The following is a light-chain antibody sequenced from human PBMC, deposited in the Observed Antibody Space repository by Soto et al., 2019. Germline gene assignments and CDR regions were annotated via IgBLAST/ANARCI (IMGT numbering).Light chain of an antibody. CDR1: PVPVTRGHY. Sequence: QAVVTREPSVTVSTGGTVTLPCGSRPVPVTRGHYPYWFQQKTGQAPRTLIYDTTHKHSWTPARFSGSLLGGKAALTLSCAQPEDEAEYYRLVSYSGAAVFGGGTKLTVL. V-gene: IGLV7-46*01. CDR2: DTT. CDR3: LVSYSGAAV. J-gene: IGLJ3*02.